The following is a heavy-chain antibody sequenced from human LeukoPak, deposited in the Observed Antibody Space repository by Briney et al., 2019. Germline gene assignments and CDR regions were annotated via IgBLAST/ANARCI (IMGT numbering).Heavy chain of an antibody. CDR3: ARVKSRDGYNYDF. V-gene: IGHV3-21*01. J-gene: IGHJ4*02. Sequence: GGSLRLSCAASGFTFSRYSMNWVRQAPGKGLRWGSSISSSSSYIYYADSVKGRFTISRDNAKNSLYLQMNSLRAEDTAVYYCARVKSRDGYNYDFWGQGTLVTVSP. CDR1: GFTFSRYS. CDR2: ISSSSSYI. D-gene: IGHD5-24*01.